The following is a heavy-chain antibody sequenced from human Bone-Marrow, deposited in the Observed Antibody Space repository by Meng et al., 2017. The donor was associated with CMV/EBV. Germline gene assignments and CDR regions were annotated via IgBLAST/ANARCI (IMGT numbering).Heavy chain of an antibody. D-gene: IGHD2-2*01. CDR3: ASLYCSSTSCYPNYFDY. CDR2: IWYDGSNK. J-gene: IGHJ4*02. Sequence: GESLKISCTASGFTFSSYGMHWVRQAPGKGLEWVAVIWYDGSNKYYADSVKGRFTISRDNAKNSLYLQMNSLRAEDTAVYYCASLYCSSTSCYPNYFDYWGQGTLVTVSS. V-gene: IGHV3-33*03. CDR1: GFTFSSYG.